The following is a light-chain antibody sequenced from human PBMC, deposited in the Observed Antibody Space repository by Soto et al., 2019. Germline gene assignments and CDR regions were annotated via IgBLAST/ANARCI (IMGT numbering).Light chain of an antibody. CDR1: SSDVGSYNY. CDR2: DVS. J-gene: IGLJ3*02. Sequence: QSALTQPASVSGSPGQSITISCTGTSSDVGSYNYVSWYQQHPGKAPKLIIYDVSNRPSGVSNRFSGSKSGNMASLAISGLQAEDEADYYCSSYTSSGSRVFGGGTQLTVL. CDR3: SSYTSSGSRV. V-gene: IGLV2-14*03.